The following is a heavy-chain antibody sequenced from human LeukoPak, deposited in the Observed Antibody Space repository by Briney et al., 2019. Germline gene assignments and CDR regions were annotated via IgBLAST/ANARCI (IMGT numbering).Heavy chain of an antibody. J-gene: IGHJ4*02. D-gene: IGHD3-22*01. CDR3: ARDPARDDSSDTFDY. CDR2: ISYDGSNK. V-gene: IGHV3-30*03. CDR1: GFTFSSYG. Sequence: PGRSLRLSCAASGFTFSSYGMHWVRQAPGKGLEWVAVISYDGSNKYYADSVKGRFTISRDNSKNTLYLQMNSLRAEDTAVYYCARDPARDDSSDTFDYWGQGTLVTVSS.